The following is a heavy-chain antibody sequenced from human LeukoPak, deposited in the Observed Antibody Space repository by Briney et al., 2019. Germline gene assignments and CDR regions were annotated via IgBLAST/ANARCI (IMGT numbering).Heavy chain of an antibody. V-gene: IGHV3-23*01. CDR2: IAGSGGTT. CDR1: GFTFRSYT. Sequence: KPGGSPRLSCAASGFTFRSYTMNWVRQAPGKGLEWVSAIAGSGGTTYYADSVKGRFTISRDNSKSTLYLQIDSLKAEDTAVYYCAKIGPLGYWGQGTLVTVSS. J-gene: IGHJ4*02. D-gene: IGHD6-13*01. CDR3: AKIGPLGY.